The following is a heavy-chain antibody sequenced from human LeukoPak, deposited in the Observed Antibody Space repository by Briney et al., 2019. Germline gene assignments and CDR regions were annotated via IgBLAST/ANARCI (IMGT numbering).Heavy chain of an antibody. CDR2: TSAYNGNT. Sequence: ASVKVSCKASGSTFTSYGISWVRQAPGQGLEWMGWTSAYNGNTNYAQKLQGRVTMTADTSTSTAYMELRSLRSDDTAVYYCAKAAGTPQGYYYYGMDVWGQGTTVTVSS. CDR1: GSTFTSYG. V-gene: IGHV1-18*01. CDR3: AKAAGTPQGYYYYGMDV. D-gene: IGHD6-13*01. J-gene: IGHJ6*02.